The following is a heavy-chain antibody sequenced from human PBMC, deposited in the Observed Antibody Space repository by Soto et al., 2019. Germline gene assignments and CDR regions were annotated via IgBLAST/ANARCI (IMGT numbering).Heavy chain of an antibody. CDR1: GFTFGNYW. D-gene: IGHD6-25*01. CDR3: ATDVSPGSSGYYLGAFDI. J-gene: IGHJ3*02. V-gene: IGHV3-7*03. Sequence: EVQLVESGGGLVQPGGSLRLSCAASGFTFGNYWMTWVRQAPGKGLEWVANIKGDGSAKYYLDSVRDRFTVSRDNAENTLFLQMNILMAEDTALYYCATDVSPGSSGYYLGAFDIWGQGTMVTVS. CDR2: IKGDGSAK.